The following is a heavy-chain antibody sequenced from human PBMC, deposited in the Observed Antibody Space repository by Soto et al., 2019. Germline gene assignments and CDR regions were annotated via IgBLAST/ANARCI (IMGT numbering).Heavy chain of an antibody. CDR2: IFPFLGME. V-gene: IGHV1-69*08. D-gene: IGHD3-9*01. Sequence: QVQLVQSGAEVKKPGSLVKVSCKASGGTFSSYTISWVRQAPDKGLGGLGRIFPFLGMENYAQKFQGRVTITADKSTSTAYMELSSLRSEDTAVYYCARDRGDILTGHRWFDPWGQGTLVTVSS. CDR3: ARDRGDILTGHRWFDP. CDR1: GGTFSSYT. J-gene: IGHJ5*02.